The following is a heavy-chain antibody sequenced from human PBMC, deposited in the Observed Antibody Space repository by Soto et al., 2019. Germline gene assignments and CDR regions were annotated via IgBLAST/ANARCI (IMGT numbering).Heavy chain of an antibody. CDR3: ARDYRYYYDSSAYPHY. CDR2: ISYDGSNK. V-gene: IGHV3-30-3*01. CDR1: GFTFSSYA. J-gene: IGHJ4*02. Sequence: GGSLRLSCAASGFTFSSYAMHWVRQAPGKGLEWVAVISYDGSNKYYADSAKGRFTISRDNSKNTLYLQMNSLRAEDTAVYYCARDYRYYYDSSAYPHYWGQGALVTVSS. D-gene: IGHD3-22*01.